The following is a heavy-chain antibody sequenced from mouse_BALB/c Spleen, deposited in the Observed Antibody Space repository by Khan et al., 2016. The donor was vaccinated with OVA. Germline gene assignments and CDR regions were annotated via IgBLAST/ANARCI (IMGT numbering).Heavy chain of an antibody. CDR2: INTNTGEP. J-gene: IGHJ3*01. CDR3: ARVYYMYGSWFAY. Sequence: QIQLVQSGPELKKPGETVKISCKASGYIFTNYGMNWVKQAPGKGLKWMGWINTNTGEPTFAEEFKERFAFSLETSANTAYLQINSLKNEDTATYFCARVYYMYGSWFAYWGQGTLVTVSA. D-gene: IGHD2-14*01. CDR1: GYIFTNYG. V-gene: IGHV9-3*02.